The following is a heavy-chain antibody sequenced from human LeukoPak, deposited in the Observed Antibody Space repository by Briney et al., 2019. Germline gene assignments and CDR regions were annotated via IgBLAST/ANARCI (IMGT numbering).Heavy chain of an antibody. CDR1: GYIFTNYH. CDR3: ARVVSGSYLVGDAFDI. D-gene: IGHD3-10*01. V-gene: IGHV1-46*01. CDR2: INPSGGST. J-gene: IGHJ3*02. Sequence: ASVKVSCKASGYIFTNYHMHWVRQAPGQGLEWMGIINPSGGSTNYAQKFQGRVTVTRDMSTSTAYMELSSLRSEDTAVYYCARVVSGSYLVGDAFDIWGQGTMVTVSS.